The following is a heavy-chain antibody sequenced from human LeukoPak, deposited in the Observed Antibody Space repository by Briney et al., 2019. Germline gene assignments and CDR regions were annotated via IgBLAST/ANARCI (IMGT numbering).Heavy chain of an antibody. D-gene: IGHD6-13*01. V-gene: IGHV4-4*03. CDR2: IYHSGST. J-gene: IGHJ3*01. CDR1: GGSISSTNW. CDR3: ARVGAGGPRRALDV. Sequence: PPETLSLTCAVSGGSISSTNWWSWVRQSPGKGLEWIGEIYHSGSTNYKPSLRSRVTISVDKSENQFSLNLSSVTAADTAVYYCARVGAGGPRRALDVWGQGTMVTVSS.